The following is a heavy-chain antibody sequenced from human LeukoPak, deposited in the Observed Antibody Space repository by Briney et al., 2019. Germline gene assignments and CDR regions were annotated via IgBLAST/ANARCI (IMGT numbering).Heavy chain of an antibody. J-gene: IGHJ4*02. V-gene: IGHV1-69*01. CDR1: GGTFSSYA. CDR3: ARTVVLGSPRYYYGSGSSFDY. CDR2: IIPIFGTA. Sequence: SVKVSCKASGGTFSSYAISWVRQAPGQGLEWMGGIIPIFGTANYAQKFQGRVTITADESTSTAYMELSSLRSEDTAVYYCARTVVLGSPRYYYGSGSSFDYWGRGTLVTVSS. D-gene: IGHD3-10*01.